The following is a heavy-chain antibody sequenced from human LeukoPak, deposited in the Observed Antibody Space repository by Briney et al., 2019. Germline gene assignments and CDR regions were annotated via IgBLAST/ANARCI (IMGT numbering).Heavy chain of an antibody. J-gene: IGHJ4*02. CDR3: ARDRDMTTFDY. Sequence: ASAKVSRKPSGYTFISSGISWVRQAPGQGLEWMGWISAYNGNTNYAQKLQGRVTMTTDTSTSTAYMERRSLRSDDTAVYYCARDRDMTTFDYWGQGTLVTVSS. V-gene: IGHV1-18*01. D-gene: IGHD4-11*01. CDR1: GYTFISSG. CDR2: ISAYNGNT.